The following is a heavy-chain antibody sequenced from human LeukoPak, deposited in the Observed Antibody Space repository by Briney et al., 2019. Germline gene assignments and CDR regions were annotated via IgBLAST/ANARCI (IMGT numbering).Heavy chain of an antibody. D-gene: IGHD3-10*01. CDR2: INPNSGGT. V-gene: IGHV1-2*02. CDR3: ARGPVLLWFGEFYYYYYYMDV. Sequence: ASVKVSCKASGYTFIGYYMHWVRQAPGQGLEWMGWINPNSGGTNYAQKFQGRVTMTRDTSISTAYMELSRLRSDDTAVYYCARGPVLLWFGEFYYYYYYMDVWGKGTTVTVSS. J-gene: IGHJ6*03. CDR1: GYTFIGYY.